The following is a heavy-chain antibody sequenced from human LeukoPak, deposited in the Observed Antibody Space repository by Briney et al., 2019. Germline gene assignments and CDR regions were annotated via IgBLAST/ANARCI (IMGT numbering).Heavy chain of an antibody. Sequence: GGSLRLSCAASGFTFNKYAMTWVRQAPGKGLVWVAVISASGDNTDYADSVKGRFTISRDNSKNTLSLQMNSLRVEDTAVYYCGKVVGTGTTPTDYWGQGTLVTVSS. CDR1: GFTFNKYA. CDR3: GKVVGTGTTPTDY. J-gene: IGHJ4*02. V-gene: IGHV3-23*01. CDR2: ISASGDNT. D-gene: IGHD1-1*01.